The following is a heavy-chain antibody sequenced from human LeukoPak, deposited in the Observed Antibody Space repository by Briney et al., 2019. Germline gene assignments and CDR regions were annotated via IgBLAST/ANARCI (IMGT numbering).Heavy chain of an antibody. CDR2: IYYSGST. V-gene: IGHV4-59*08. CDR3: ARLASGSYGPLTPFDY. CDR1: GGSISSYY. Sequence: SETLSVTCTVSGGSISSYYWSWIRQPPGKGLEWIGDIYYSGSTNYNPSLKSRVTISVDTSKNQFSLRLSSVTAADTAVYYSARLASGSYGPLTPFDYWGQGTLVTVSS. D-gene: IGHD1-26*01. J-gene: IGHJ4*02.